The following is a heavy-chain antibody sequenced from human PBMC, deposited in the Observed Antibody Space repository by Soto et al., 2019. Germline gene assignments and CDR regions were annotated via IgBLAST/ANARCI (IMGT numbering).Heavy chain of an antibody. J-gene: IGHJ3*02. CDR1: GFMFNNSA. D-gene: IGHD2-21*01. CDR2: VSDNGGSRGGT. V-gene: IGHV3-23*01. Sequence: GGSLRLSCTASGFMFNNSAMTWVRQAPGQGLQWVASVSDNGGSRGGTYYADSVKGRFTISSDNSKNTLYLQLDSLTGADTAVYYCASAKAVVIAALGIWGQGTMVTVSS. CDR3: ASAKAVVIAALGI.